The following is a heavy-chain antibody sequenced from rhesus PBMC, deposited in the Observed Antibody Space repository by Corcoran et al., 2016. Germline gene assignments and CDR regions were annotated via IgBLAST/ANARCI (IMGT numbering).Heavy chain of an antibody. V-gene: IGHV4-122*02. J-gene: IGHJ4*01. Sequence: QVQLQESGPGLVKPSETLSLTCAVSGYSISGYYWSWLRQAPGKGLEWIGYMTYDGSTRHNRCLNRRVTLCRDPSKNQFSPKLSSMTAADSAVYYCARDGVADSGYSYYFDYWGQGVLVTVSS. CDR3: ARDGVADSGYSYYFDY. CDR1: GYSISGYY. CDR2: MTYDGST. D-gene: IGHD3-28*01.